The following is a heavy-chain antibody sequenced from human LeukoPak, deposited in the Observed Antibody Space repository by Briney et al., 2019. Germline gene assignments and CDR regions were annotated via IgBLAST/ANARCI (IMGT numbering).Heavy chain of an antibody. D-gene: IGHD2-21*02. Sequence: GASVKVSCKASGYTFTSYDINWVRQATGQGLEWMGWMNPNSGNTGYAQKFQGRVTMTRNTSISTAYMELSSLRSEDTAVYYCARDLVVTAIPVSRGMDVWGQGTTVTVSS. CDR2: MNPNSGNT. J-gene: IGHJ6*02. V-gene: IGHV1-8*01. CDR1: GYTFTSYD. CDR3: ARDLVVTAIPVSRGMDV.